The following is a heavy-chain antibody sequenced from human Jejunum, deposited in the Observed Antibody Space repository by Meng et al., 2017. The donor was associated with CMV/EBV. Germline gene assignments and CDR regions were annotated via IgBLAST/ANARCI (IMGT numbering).Heavy chain of an antibody. Sequence: SYGISWVRQAPGQGLEGMGWISTYKGNTNYAQKFQGRVTMTTDMSRSTVYMELRSLRSDDTAVYYCARDFYESSGYSDDCFDPWGQGTLVTVSS. CDR1: SYG. V-gene: IGHV1-18*01. J-gene: IGHJ5*02. D-gene: IGHD3-22*01. CDR2: ISTYKGNT. CDR3: ARDFYESSGYSDDCFDP.